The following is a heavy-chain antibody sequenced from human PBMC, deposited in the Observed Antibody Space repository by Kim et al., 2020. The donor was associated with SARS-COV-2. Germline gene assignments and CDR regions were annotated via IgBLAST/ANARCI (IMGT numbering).Heavy chain of an antibody. J-gene: IGHJ3*01. V-gene: IGHV4-34*01. CDR2: INHGGST. CDR1: DWSFSDYY. CDR3: ARGYSLGYCSGDTCYSPF. D-gene: IGHD2-15*01. Sequence: SETLSLTCAVYDWSFSDYYWTWIRQPPGKGLEWIGEINHGGSTNYNPSLKSRVTISVDTSKKQFSLKLSSVTAADTAVYYCARGYSLGYCSGDTCYSPF.